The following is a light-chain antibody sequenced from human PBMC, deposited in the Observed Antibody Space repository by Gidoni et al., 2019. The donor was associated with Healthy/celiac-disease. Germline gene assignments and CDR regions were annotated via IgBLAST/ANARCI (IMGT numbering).Light chain of an antibody. J-gene: IGLJ2*01. CDR2: DVS. V-gene: IGLV2-11*01. CDR1: SSDVGCSYY. CDR3: CSYAGSYTLV. Sequence: QFALTHPRSVRGSPGQSVTISCTGTSSDVGCSYYVPWYQQHPGKAPNLMIYDVSTRPSGVPDRFSGSKSGNTASLTISGLQAEDEADYYCCSYAGSYTLVFGGGTKLTVL.